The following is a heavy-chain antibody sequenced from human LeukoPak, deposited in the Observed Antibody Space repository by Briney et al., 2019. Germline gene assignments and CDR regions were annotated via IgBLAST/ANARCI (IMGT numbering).Heavy chain of an antibody. V-gene: IGHV3-30*03. D-gene: IGHD3-10*01. Sequence: PGGSLRLSCAASGFTFSSHAMNWVRQAPGKGLEWVTFISYDASTKYYADSVKGRFTISRDNSKNTLYLQMNSLRPEDTALYYCARDVSYYYSSDYWGQGTLVTVSS. CDR1: GFTFSSHA. CDR2: ISYDASTK. J-gene: IGHJ4*02. CDR3: ARDVSYYYSSDY.